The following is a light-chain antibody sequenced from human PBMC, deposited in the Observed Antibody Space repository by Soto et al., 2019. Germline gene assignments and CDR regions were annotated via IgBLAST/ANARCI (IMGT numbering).Light chain of an antibody. CDR1: QSVSSSY. CDR3: QQRSNWPIT. CDR2: DAS. J-gene: IGKJ5*01. Sequence: ELVLTQSPGTLSLSPGERATLSCRASQSVSSSYLAWYQQKPGQAPRLLIYDASNRATGIPARFSGSGSGTDFTLTIRSLEPEDFAVYYCQQRSNWPITFGQGTRLEIK. V-gene: IGKV3D-20*02.